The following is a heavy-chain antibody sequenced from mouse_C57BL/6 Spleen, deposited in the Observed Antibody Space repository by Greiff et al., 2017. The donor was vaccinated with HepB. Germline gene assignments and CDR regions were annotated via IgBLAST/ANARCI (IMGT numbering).Heavy chain of an antibody. V-gene: IGHV5-9-1*02. CDR1: GFTFSSYA. CDR3: TREGTIVTPYYYAMDY. J-gene: IGHJ4*01. CDR2: ISSGGDYI. Sequence: EVQGVESGEGLVKPGGSLKLSCAASGFTFSSYAMSWVRQTPEKRLEWVAYISSGGDYIYYADTVKGRFTISRDNARNTLYLQMSSLKSEDTAMYYCTREGTIVTPYYYAMDYWGQGTSVTVSS. D-gene: IGHD2-5*01.